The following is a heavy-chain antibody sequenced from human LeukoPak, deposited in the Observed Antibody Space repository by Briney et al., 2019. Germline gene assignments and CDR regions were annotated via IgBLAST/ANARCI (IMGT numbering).Heavy chain of an antibody. Sequence: SETLSLTCAVYGGSFSGYYWSWIRQPPGKGLGWIGEINHSGSTNYNPSLKSRVTISVDTSKNQFSLKLSSVTAADTAVYYCARLKGCRGNYYGSGSYYKCYYFDYWGQGTLVTVSS. V-gene: IGHV4-34*01. J-gene: IGHJ4*02. D-gene: IGHD3-10*01. CDR2: INHSGST. CDR3: ARLKGCRGNYYGSGSYYKCYYFDY. CDR1: GGSFSGYY.